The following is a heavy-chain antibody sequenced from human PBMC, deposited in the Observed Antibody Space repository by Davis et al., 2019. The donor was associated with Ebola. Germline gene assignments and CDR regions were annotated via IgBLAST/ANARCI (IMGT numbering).Heavy chain of an antibody. CDR1: GFTFSRYD. V-gene: IGHV3-30*03. D-gene: IGHD6-6*01. CDR2: ISYDGSNK. CDR3: ARGIAARFDY. J-gene: IGHJ4*02. Sequence: PGGSLRLSCAASGFTFSRYDMHWVRQAPGKGLEWVAVISYDGSNKYYADSVKGRFTISRDNSKNTLYLQMNSLRAEDTAVYYCARGIAARFDYWGQGTLVTVSS.